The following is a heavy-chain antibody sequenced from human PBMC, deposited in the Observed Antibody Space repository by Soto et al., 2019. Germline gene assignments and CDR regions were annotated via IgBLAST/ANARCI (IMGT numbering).Heavy chain of an antibody. V-gene: IGHV1-2*04. CDR2: INPNSGGT. CDR3: ARLLFPDGLYCTNGVCYDDY. CDR1: GYTFTGYY. Sequence: ASVKVSCKASGYTFTGYYMHWVRQAPGQGLEWMGWINPNSGGTNYAQKFQGWVTMTRDTSISTAYMELSRLRSDDTAVYYCARLLFPDGLYCTNGVCYDDYWGQVTLVTVSS. J-gene: IGHJ4*02. D-gene: IGHD2-8*01.